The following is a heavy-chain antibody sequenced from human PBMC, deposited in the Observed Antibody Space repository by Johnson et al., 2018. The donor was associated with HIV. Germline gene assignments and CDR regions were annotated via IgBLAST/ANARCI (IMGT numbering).Heavy chain of an antibody. D-gene: IGHD3-22*01. CDR3: ARGGITMIVVVISPPDAFDI. CDR2: ISFDGYNK. V-gene: IGHV3-30*03. J-gene: IGHJ3*02. CDR1: GFTFSSYS. Sequence: VQLVESGGGLVQPGGSLRLSCAASGFTFSSYSVHWVRQAPGQGLEWVAVISFDGYNKYYADSVKGRFTISRDNSKNTLYLQMNSLRAEDTALYYCARGGITMIVVVISPPDAFDIWGQGTMVNVSS.